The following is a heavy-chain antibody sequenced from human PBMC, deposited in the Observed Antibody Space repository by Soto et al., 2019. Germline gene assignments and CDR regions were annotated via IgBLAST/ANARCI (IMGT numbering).Heavy chain of an antibody. CDR3: ARAQTILRYFDWLFPHPYGMDV. Sequence: ASVNVSCKASGYTFTSYYMHWVRQAPGQGLEWMGIINPSGGSTSYAQKFQGRVTMTRDTSTSTVYMELSSLRSEDTAVYYCARAQTILRYFDWLFPHPYGMDVWGQGTTVTASS. D-gene: IGHD3-9*01. V-gene: IGHV1-46*01. CDR2: INPSGGST. J-gene: IGHJ6*02. CDR1: GYTFTSYY.